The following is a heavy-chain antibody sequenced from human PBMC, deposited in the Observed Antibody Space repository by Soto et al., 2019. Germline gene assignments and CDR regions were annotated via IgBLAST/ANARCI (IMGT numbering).Heavy chain of an antibody. D-gene: IGHD5-18*01. CDR2: IYYSGST. V-gene: IGHV4-31*03. Sequence: QVQLQESGPGLVKPSQTLSLTCTVSGGSISSGGYYWSWIRQHPGKGLEWIGYIYYSGSTFYTPTPKSRVTISVDTSKNQFSLNLSSVTAADTAVYYCARKKGYSYGPHYFDYWGQGTLVTVSS. J-gene: IGHJ4*02. CDR1: GGSISSGGYY. CDR3: ARKKGYSYGPHYFDY.